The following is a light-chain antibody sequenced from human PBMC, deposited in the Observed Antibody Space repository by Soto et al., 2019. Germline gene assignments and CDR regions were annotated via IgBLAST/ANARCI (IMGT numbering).Light chain of an antibody. V-gene: IGLV2-23*01. CDR3: CSYAGSSNS. J-gene: IGLJ3*02. CDR1: SSDVGSYNL. Sequence: QSVLTQPASVSGSPGQSITISCTGTSSDVGSYNLVSWYQQHPGKAPKLMIYEGSKRPSGVSNRFSGSKSGNTASLTISGLQAEDEDDYYCCSYAGSSNSFGGGTKLTVL. CDR2: EGS.